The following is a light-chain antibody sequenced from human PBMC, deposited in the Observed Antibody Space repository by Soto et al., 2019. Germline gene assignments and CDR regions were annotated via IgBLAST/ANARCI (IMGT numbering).Light chain of an antibody. V-gene: IGLV2-11*01. Sequence: QSVLTQPRSVSGSPGQSVTISCTGTSSDVGVYNYVSWYQQHPGKAPKLMIYDVTKRPSGDPDRFSGSKSANTASLTISGLQAEDEADYYCCSYAGSYTFVFGTGTKVTVL. CDR1: SSDVGVYNY. CDR2: DVT. CDR3: CSYAGSYTFV. J-gene: IGLJ1*01.